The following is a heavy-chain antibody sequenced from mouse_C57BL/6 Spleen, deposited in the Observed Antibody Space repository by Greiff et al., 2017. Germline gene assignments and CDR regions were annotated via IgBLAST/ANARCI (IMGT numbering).Heavy chain of an antibody. CDR1: GFNINDYY. D-gene: IGHD1-1*01. V-gene: IGHV14-2*01. J-gene: IGHJ2*01. CDR3: VPFITTVVAPDY. CDR2: IDPEDGET. Sequence: EVQLQQSGAELVKPGASVKLSCTASGFNINDYYMHWVKQRTEKGLEWIGRIDPEDGETKYAPKLQGTATITADTASNTAYLQLSSLTSEDTAVYYCVPFITTVVAPDYWGQGTTLTVSS.